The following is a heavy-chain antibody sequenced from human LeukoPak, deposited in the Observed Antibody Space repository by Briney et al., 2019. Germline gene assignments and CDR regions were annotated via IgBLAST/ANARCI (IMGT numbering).Heavy chain of an antibody. CDR2: IYDSGST. Sequence: SETLSLTCTVSGASSSSYSWSWMRQPPGKGLEWIGYIYDSGSTKYNPSLKSRVSISGDTSKNQFSLKLSSVSAADTAVYYCARHISGWYTSQIDYWGQGTLVTVSS. V-gene: IGHV4-59*01. CDR3: ARHISGWYTSQIDY. D-gene: IGHD6-19*01. J-gene: IGHJ4*02. CDR1: GASSSSYS.